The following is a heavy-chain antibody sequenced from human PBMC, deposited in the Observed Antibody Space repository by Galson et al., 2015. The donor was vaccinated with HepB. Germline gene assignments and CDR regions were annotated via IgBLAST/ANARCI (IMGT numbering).Heavy chain of an antibody. Sequence: SVKVSCKASGGTFSSYAISWVRQAPGQGLEWMGGIIPIFGTANYAQKSQGRVTITADESTSTAYMELSSLRSEDTAVYYCARGWELLQNAFDIWGQGTMVTVSS. CDR1: GGTFSSYA. V-gene: IGHV1-69*13. J-gene: IGHJ3*02. CDR3: ARGWELLQNAFDI. D-gene: IGHD1-26*01. CDR2: IIPIFGTA.